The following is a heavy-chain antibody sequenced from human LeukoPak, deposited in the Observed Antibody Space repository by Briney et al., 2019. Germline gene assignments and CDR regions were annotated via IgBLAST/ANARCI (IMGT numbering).Heavy chain of an antibody. CDR1: GGSISSSSYY. Sequence: SETLSLTCTVSGGSISSSSYYWGWIRQPPGKGLEWIGSIYYSGSTYYNPSLKSRVTISVDTSKNQFSLKLSSVTAADTAVYYCARVGISIFRVAAYYFDDWGQGTLVTVSS. CDR3: ARVGISIFRVAAYYFDD. CDR2: IYYSGST. J-gene: IGHJ4*02. V-gene: IGHV4-39*01. D-gene: IGHD3-3*01.